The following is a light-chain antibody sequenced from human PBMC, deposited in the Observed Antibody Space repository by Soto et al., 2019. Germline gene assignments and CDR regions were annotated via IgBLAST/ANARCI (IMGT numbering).Light chain of an antibody. CDR2: AAS. CDR1: QGIESD. J-gene: IGKJ1*01. Sequence: AIQMTQSPSSLSASVGDRITITCRASQGIESDLSWYQQRPGKAPKLLIYAASNVHSGVPPRFSGSRSGTEFTLTIGNLQPEDFASYYCLQDHDDSWTFGQGTKVDIK. V-gene: IGKV1-6*01. CDR3: LQDHDDSWT.